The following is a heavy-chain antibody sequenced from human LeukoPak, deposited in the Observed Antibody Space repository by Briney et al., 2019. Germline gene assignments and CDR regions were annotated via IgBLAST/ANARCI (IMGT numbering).Heavy chain of an antibody. CDR3: ARGQYSSYAIRSQVSYYYYMDV. Sequence: PSETLSLTCAVYGGSFSGYYWSWIRQPPGKGLEWIGEINHSGSTNYNPSLKSRVTISVDTSKNQFSLKLSSVTAADTAVYYCARGQYSSYAIRSQVSYYYYMDVWGKGTTVTVSS. CDR1: GGSFSGYY. CDR2: INHSGST. V-gene: IGHV4-34*01. J-gene: IGHJ6*03. D-gene: IGHD6-6*01.